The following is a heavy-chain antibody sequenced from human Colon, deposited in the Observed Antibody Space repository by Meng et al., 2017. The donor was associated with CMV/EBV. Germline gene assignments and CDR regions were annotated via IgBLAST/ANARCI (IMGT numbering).Heavy chain of an antibody. D-gene: IGHD6-13*01. CDR1: GYNFANYW. CDR3: ARRSSSSWYNY. CDR2: IYPGDSDT. J-gene: IGHJ4*02. V-gene: IGHV5-51*01. Sequence: ESLKISCQGSGYNFANYWIGWVRQMPGKGLEWMGIIYPGDSDTRYSPSFQGQVTISADKSISTAYLQWSSLKASDTAMYYCARRSSSSWYNYWGQGTLVTVSS.